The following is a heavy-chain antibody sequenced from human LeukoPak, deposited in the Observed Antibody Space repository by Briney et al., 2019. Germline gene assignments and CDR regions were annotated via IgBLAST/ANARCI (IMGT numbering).Heavy chain of an antibody. V-gene: IGHV4-39*01. D-gene: IGHD3-3*01. CDR3: ARRYYDFWSGYANWFDP. Sequence: SQTLSLTCTVSGGSISSGDYYWSWIRQPPGKGLEWIGSIYYSGSTYYNPSLKSRVTISVDTSKNQFSLKLSSVTAADTAVYYCARRYYDFWSGYANWFDPWGQGTLVTVSS. CDR1: GGSISSGDYY. CDR2: IYYSGST. J-gene: IGHJ5*02.